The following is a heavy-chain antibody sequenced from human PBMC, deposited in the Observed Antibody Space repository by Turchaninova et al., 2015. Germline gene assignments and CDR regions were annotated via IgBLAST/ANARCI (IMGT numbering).Heavy chain of an antibody. CDR2: LKQLVRHK. J-gene: IGHJ1*01. D-gene: IGHD1-26*01. V-gene: IGHV3-7*03. CDR1: GFIFSRFW. Sequence: EVQLVESGGGLVQPGGSLRLSCAASGFIFSRFWMSWVRRAQGRGLGWGAILKQLVRHKYYVASVNGRFTISRVNAKNSLCLHMNSLRAEDTAVYYCARSSGSYFGSAEYFEHWGQGTLVTVSS. CDR3: ARSSGSYFGSAEYFEH.